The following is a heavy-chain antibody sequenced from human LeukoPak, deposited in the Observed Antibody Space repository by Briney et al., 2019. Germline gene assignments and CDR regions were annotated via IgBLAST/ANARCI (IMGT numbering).Heavy chain of an antibody. V-gene: IGHV3-64*02. CDR1: GFTFTAYA. D-gene: IGHD3-22*01. Sequence: GGSLRFSCAASGFTFTAYAMYWVRQAPGKGLEYVAAISGNGGDTHYADSVKGRFTISRDNAKNTLFVQLDSLRPEDMAVYYCARDRAAGLDYDPSGLDYWGQGTLVAVSS. J-gene: IGHJ4*02. CDR2: ISGNGGDT. CDR3: ARDRAAGLDYDPSGLDY.